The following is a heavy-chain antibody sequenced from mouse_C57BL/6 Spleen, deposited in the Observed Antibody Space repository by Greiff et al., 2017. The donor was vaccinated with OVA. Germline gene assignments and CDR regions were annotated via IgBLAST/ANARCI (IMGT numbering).Heavy chain of an antibody. CDR2: ISGGGGNP. CDR3: ARGGEYGNYWYFDV. V-gene: IGHV5-9*01. CDR1: GFTFSSYT. Sequence: EVQLVESGGGLVKPGGSLKLSCAASGFTFSSYTMSWVRQTPEKRLEWVATISGGGGNPYYPDSVKGRFTISRDNAKNTLYLQMSGLRSEDTAWYYCARGGEYGNYWYFDVWGTGTTVTVSS. J-gene: IGHJ1*03. D-gene: IGHD2-1*01.